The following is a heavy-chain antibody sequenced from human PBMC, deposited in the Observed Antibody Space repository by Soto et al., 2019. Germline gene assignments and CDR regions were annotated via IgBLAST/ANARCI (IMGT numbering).Heavy chain of an antibody. Sequence: PGGSLRLSCAASGFTFSSYAMHWVRQAPGKGLEWVAVISYDGSNKYYADSVKGRFTISRDNSKNTLYLQMNSLRAEDTAVYYCARVDSWNAYDYWGQGTLVTVSS. CDR3: ARVDSWNAYDY. D-gene: IGHD1-1*01. CDR2: ISYDGSNK. V-gene: IGHV3-30-3*01. CDR1: GFTFSSYA. J-gene: IGHJ4*02.